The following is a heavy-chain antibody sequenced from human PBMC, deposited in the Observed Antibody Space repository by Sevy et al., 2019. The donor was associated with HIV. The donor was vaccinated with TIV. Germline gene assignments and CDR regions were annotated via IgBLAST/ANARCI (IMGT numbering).Heavy chain of an antibody. CDR3: AKDMASGGGGAYYFDY. Sequence: GGSLRLSCAASGFTFDDHTMHWVRQPPGKGLEWVSLISWDGGSTYYADSVKGRFTISRDNSKNSLFLQMNSLGAEGTGLYYCAKDMASGGGGAYYFDYWGQGTLVTVSS. D-gene: IGHD3-16*01. CDR2: ISWDGGST. CDR1: GFTFDDHT. V-gene: IGHV3-43*01. J-gene: IGHJ4*02.